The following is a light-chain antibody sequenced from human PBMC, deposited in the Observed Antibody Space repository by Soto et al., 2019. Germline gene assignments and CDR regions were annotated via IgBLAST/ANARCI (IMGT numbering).Light chain of an antibody. J-gene: IGKJ1*01. CDR3: QQYSSSRT. CDR2: GGS. CDR1: QSVSSN. V-gene: IGKV3-20*01. Sequence: EILMTQSPATLSVSPGARATLSCRASQSVSSNLAWYQHTPGQAPRLLIYGGSSRATGIPVRFSGSGSETDFTLTITRLEPEDFAVYYCQQYSSSRTFGQGTKGDIK.